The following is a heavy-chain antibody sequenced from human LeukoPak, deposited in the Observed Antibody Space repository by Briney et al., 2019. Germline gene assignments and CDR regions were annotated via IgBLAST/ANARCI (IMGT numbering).Heavy chain of an antibody. CDR3: ARRAGGYSHPYDY. CDR2: IYSGGST. D-gene: IGHD4-23*01. CDR1: GFTVSSNF. V-gene: IGHV3-53*01. J-gene: IGHJ4*02. Sequence: GGSLRLSCAASGFTVSSNFLSWVRQAPGKGLEWVSLIYSGGSTDYTDSVKGRFTISRDNSKNTLYLQMNSLRAEDTGVYYCARRAGGYSHPYDYWGQGTLVTVSS.